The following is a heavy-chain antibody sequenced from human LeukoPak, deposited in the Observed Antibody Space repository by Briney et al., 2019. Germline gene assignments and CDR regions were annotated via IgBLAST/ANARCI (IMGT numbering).Heavy chain of an antibody. Sequence: PGGSLRLSCAASGFTFSSYEMNWVRQAPGKGLEWVSYISSSGSTIYYADSVKGRFTISRDNSKNTVYLQMNSLRAEDTAVYYCARDLRITMVRSDYWGQGTLVTVSS. V-gene: IGHV3-48*03. CDR2: ISSSGSTI. CDR3: ARDLRITMVRSDY. CDR1: GFTFSSYE. J-gene: IGHJ4*02. D-gene: IGHD3-10*01.